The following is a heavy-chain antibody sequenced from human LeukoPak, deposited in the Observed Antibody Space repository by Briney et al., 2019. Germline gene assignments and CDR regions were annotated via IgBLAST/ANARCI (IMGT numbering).Heavy chain of an antibody. CDR1: GYSFTRYW. J-gene: IGHJ3*01. V-gene: IGHV5-51*01. CDR3: ARQGLWGGDCYSCFDV. D-gene: IGHD2-21*02. CDR2: IYPGDSNT. Sequence: GESLKISCKGSGYSFTRYWIGWVRQIPGKGLEWMGIIYPGDSNTRYSPSFQGQVTISADKSISTAYLQWSSLKASDTAMYYCARQGLWGGDCYSCFDVWGQGTMVTVSS.